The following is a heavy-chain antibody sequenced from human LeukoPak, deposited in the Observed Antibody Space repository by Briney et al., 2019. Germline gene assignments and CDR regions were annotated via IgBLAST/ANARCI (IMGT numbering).Heavy chain of an antibody. V-gene: IGHV4-61*02. D-gene: IGHD3-10*01. Sequence: SETLSLTCTVSGGSISSGNYYWSWTRQPAGKGLEWIGRIYTSGSTNYNPSLKSRVTISVDTSKNQFSLKLSSVTAADTAVYYCATQILLCHYYWGQGTLVTVSS. CDR2: IYTSGST. CDR3: ATQILLCHYY. J-gene: IGHJ4*02. CDR1: GGSISSGNYY.